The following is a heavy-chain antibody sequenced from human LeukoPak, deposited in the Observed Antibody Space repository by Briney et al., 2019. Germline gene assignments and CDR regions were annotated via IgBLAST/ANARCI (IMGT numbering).Heavy chain of an antibody. V-gene: IGHV1-18*01. CDR1: NYTFTKFA. CDR2: INTYNDHR. Sequence: GSVPDSLKSSNYTFTKFAISWVRQAPGRGLAYMGCINTYNDHRNKAYKSQGKVTMTTDASTSTAYMDLRSLRSDATAIYFCARVMGFTMIVAFDMWGQGTLVTVSS. J-gene: IGHJ3*02. D-gene: IGHD3-22*01. CDR3: ARVMGFTMIVAFDM.